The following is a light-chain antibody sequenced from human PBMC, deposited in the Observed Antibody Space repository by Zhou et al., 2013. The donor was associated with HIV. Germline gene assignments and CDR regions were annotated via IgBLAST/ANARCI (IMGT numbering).Light chain of an antibody. J-gene: IGKJ3*01. CDR1: QSVSDF. CDR3: QQRSTWPRFT. Sequence: EVVLTQSPATLSLSPGERATLSCRASQSVSDFLAWYQLRPGQPPRLLIYDATTRASGIPARFIGSGSGTDFTLTISSLEPEDFAVYYCQQRSTWPRFTFGPGTRVDFK. CDR2: DAT. V-gene: IGKV3-11*01.